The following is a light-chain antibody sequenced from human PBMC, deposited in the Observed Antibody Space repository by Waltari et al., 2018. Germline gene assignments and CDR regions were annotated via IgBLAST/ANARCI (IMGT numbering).Light chain of an antibody. Sequence: DIVMTRTPLSLPITPGEPASISCRSSQSLLYSNGNTYLHWYLQKPGQSPHLLIYGGSNRASGVPDRFSGSGSGTDFTLKIGKVEAEDVGVYFCVQTIAFPYSFGQGTKVEIK. J-gene: IGKJ2*03. CDR1: QSLLYSNGNTY. CDR2: GGS. CDR3: VQTIAFPYS. V-gene: IGKV2-40*01.